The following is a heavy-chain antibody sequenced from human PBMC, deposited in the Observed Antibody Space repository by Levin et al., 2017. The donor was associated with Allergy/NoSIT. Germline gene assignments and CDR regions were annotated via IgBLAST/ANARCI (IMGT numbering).Heavy chain of an antibody. Sequence: PGGSLRLSCAASGFTFSSYEMNWVRQAPGKGLEWVSYISSSGSTIYYADSVKGRFTISRDNAKNSLYLQMNSLRAEDTAVYYCARDSHIVATILRVRSGGMDVWGQGTTVTVSS. CDR2: ISSSGSTI. CDR1: GFTFSSYE. CDR3: ARDSHIVATILRVRSGGMDV. J-gene: IGHJ6*02. D-gene: IGHD5-12*01. V-gene: IGHV3-48*03.